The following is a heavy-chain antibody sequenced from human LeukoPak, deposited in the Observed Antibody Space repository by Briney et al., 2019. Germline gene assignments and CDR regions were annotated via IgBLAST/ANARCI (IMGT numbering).Heavy chain of an antibody. J-gene: IGHJ4*02. V-gene: IGHV4-39*01. CDR1: GGSISSSSYY. Sequence: SETLSLTCTVSGGSISSSSYYWGWIRQPPGKGLEWIGSIYYSGTTYYNPSLKSRVTMSVDTSKNQFSLKLTSVTAADTAVYYCARLGYCSGGSCYSFRKEQFWGQGTLVTVSS. CDR2: IYYSGTT. D-gene: IGHD2-15*01. CDR3: ARLGYCSGGSCYSFRKEQF.